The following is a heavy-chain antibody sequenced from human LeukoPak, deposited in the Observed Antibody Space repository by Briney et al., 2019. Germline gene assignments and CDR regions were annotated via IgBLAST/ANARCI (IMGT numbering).Heavy chain of an antibody. V-gene: IGHV1-24*01. CDR1: GYTLTELS. J-gene: IGHJ4*02. CDR2: FDPEDGET. CDR3: ATREKPRYYYDSSGYHHYY. D-gene: IGHD3-22*01. Sequence: ASVKVSCKVSGYTLTELSMHWVRQAPGKGLEWMGGFDPEDGETIYAQKFQGRVTMAEDTSTDTAYMELSSLRSEDTAVYYCATREKPRYYYDSSGYHHYYWGQGTLVTVSS.